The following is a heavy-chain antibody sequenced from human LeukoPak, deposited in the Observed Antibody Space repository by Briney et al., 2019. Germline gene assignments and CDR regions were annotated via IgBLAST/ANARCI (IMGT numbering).Heavy chain of an antibody. D-gene: IGHD3-16*01. CDR2: MYPSGIT. Sequence: PSETLSLTCTVSGGSITSNYWSWIRQPAGKGLEWIGRMYPSGITTSNPSLQSRLSMSADTSKNQFSLKLTSMSASETAVYYCAKEGEMGGLFLLGVFDIWGQGKMVTVSS. CDR1: GGSITSNY. V-gene: IGHV4-4*07. CDR3: AKEGEMGGLFLLGVFDI. J-gene: IGHJ3*02.